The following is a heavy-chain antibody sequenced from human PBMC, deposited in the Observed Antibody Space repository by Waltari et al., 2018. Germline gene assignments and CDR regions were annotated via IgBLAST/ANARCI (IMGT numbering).Heavy chain of an antibody. Sequence: EVQLLESGGGLVQPGESLRLSCVACGFHFGSYSMSWVRQAPGKGLEWVSTIDGPTTNTHYADSVEGRFTISRDNSKNTLYLHMNSLRADDTAIYYCATWMVSHFDYWGQGTLVTASP. D-gene: IGHD2-8*01. V-gene: IGHV3-23*01. J-gene: IGHJ4*02. CDR3: ATWMVSHFDY. CDR2: IDGPTTNT. CDR1: GFHFGSYS.